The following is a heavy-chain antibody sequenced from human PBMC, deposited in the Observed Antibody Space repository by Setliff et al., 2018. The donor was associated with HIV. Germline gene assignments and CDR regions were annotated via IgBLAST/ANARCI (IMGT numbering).Heavy chain of an antibody. CDR1: GGSISSFN. D-gene: IGHD2-15*01. V-gene: IGHV4-4*09. Sequence: PSETLSLTCTVSGGSISSFNWSWIRQPPGKGLEWIAYIYGGRTSYNPSLKNRVTISIDTSKNHFSLKLSSVTAADTAVYYCTRGGSLNDYWGQGTLVTVSS. J-gene: IGHJ4*02. CDR2: IYGGRT. CDR3: TRGGSLNDY.